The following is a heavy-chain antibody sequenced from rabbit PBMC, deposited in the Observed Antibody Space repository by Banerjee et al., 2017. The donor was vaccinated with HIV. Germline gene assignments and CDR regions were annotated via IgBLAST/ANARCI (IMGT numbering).Heavy chain of an antibody. J-gene: IGHJ4*01. CDR3: ARAVWSEGWDNYFNL. CDR2: IYTGDGST. D-gene: IGHD4-2*01. Sequence: QSLEESGGDLVKPGASLTLTCTASGFALSSYYYICWVRQAPGKGLEWIACIYTGDGSTYYASWAKGRFTVSKSSSTTVTLQMTSLTAADTATYFCARAVWSEGWDNYFNLWGPGTLVTVS. CDR1: GFALSSYYY. V-gene: IGHV1S40*01.